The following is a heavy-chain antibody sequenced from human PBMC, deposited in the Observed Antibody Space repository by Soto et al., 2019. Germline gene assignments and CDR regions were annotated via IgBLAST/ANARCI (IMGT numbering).Heavy chain of an antibody. CDR2: INPSGGST. Sequence: GASVKVSCKASGYTFTSYYMHWVRQAPGQGLEWMGIINPSGGSTSYAQKFQGRVTMTRDTSTSTVYMELSSLRSEDTAVYYCARGDLLWFGERNSGGMDVWGQGTTVTVSS. CDR1: GYTFTSYY. CDR3: ARGDLLWFGERNSGGMDV. J-gene: IGHJ6*02. V-gene: IGHV1-46*03. D-gene: IGHD3-10*01.